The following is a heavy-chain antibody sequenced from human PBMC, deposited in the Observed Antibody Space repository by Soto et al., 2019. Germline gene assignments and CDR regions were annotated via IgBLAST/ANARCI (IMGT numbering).Heavy chain of an antibody. CDR1: GGSISSGDYY. Sequence: SETLSLTCTVSGGSISSGDYYWSWIRQPPGKGLEWIGYIYYSGSTYYNPSLKSRVTISVDTSKNQFSLKLSSVTAADTAVYFCARDIVGATVFDFWGQGSLDTGSS. D-gene: IGHD1-26*01. V-gene: IGHV4-30-4*01. J-gene: IGHJ5*01. CDR2: IYYSGST. CDR3: ARDIVGATVFDF.